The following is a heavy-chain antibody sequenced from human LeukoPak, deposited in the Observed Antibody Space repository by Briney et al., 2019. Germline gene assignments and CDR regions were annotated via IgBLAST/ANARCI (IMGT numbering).Heavy chain of an antibody. V-gene: IGHV4-34*01. Sequence: PSETLSLTCAVYGGSLSGYYWTWIRQTPGKGLEWIGEINYSGNTNYNRSLKSRVTISADTSKNQFSLRLSSVTAADTAVYYCARRGTAYCRGGNCYSDKYFNYWGQGIQVTVSS. CDR1: GGSLSGYY. D-gene: IGHD2-15*01. CDR2: INYSGNT. CDR3: ARRGTAYCRGGNCYSDKYFNY. J-gene: IGHJ4*02.